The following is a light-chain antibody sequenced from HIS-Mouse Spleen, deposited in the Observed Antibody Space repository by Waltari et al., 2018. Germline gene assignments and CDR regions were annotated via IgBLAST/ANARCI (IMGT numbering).Light chain of an antibody. J-gene: IGLJ2*01. CDR1: SSDGGGYNY. V-gene: IGLV2-14*01. CDR3: SSYTSSSPYVV. CDR2: EVS. Sequence: QSALTQPASVSGSPGQSTTISCTGTSSDGGGYNYVSWYQQHPGKAPKLMIYEVSNRPSGVSNRFSGSKSGNTASLTISGLQAEDEADYYCSSYTSSSPYVVFGGGTKLTVL.